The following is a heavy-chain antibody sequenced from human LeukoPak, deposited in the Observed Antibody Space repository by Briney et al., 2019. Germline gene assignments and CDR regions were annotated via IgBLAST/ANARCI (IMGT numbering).Heavy chain of an antibody. CDR2: IWYDGSNK. CDR1: GFTFSSYG. D-gene: IGHD5-18*01. V-gene: IGHV3-33*01. Sequence: GGSLRLSCAASGFTFSSYGMHWVRQAPGKGLEWVAVIWYDGSNKYYADSVKGRFTISRDNSKNTLYLQMNSLRAEDTAVYYCARVGVDTAMMVGYWGQGTLVTVSS. CDR3: ARVGVDTAMMVGY. J-gene: IGHJ4*02.